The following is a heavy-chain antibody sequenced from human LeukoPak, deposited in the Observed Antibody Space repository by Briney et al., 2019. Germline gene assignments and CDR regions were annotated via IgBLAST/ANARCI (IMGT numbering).Heavy chain of an antibody. Sequence: PSETLSLTCTVSGVSMSSGCYYWRWIRQHPGKGLEWIGYIYYSGSTYHNPSLKSRVTRSVDTSKNQFSLKLRSVTDADTGVYYCARHTGYYDSSGLINDIWGQGTMVTVSS. D-gene: IGHD3-22*01. CDR1: GVSMSSGCYY. CDR2: IYYSGST. J-gene: IGHJ3*02. V-gene: IGHV4-31*03. CDR3: ARHTGYYDSSGLINDI.